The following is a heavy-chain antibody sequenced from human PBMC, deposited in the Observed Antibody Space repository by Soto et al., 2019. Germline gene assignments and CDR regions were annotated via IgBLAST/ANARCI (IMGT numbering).Heavy chain of an antibody. V-gene: IGHV1-18*01. CDR3: ARDTMVTSNWFDP. CDR1: GYTFTSYG. CDR2: VSAHNGDT. D-gene: IGHD4-17*01. Sequence: QVPLVQSGAEVNKPGASVKVSCKASGYTFTSYGISWVRQAPGQGLEWMGWVSAHNGDTNYAQKLQGRVTMTTDTSTSTAYMELRSLTSDDTAVYYCARDTMVTSNWFDPWGQGTLVTVSS. J-gene: IGHJ5*02.